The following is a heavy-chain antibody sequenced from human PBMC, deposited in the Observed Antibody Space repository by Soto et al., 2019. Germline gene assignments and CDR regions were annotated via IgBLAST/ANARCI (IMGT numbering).Heavy chain of an antibody. CDR1: GDSISSYY. CDR3: ARELYYYDYGGYYHYYFDY. D-gene: IGHD3-22*01. J-gene: IGHJ4*02. V-gene: IGHV4-59*01. Sequence: PSETLSLTCTVSGDSISSYYWSWIRQSPWKGLEWIGYIFYSGNTNYNPSLKSRVTISIDTSKNQFSLKLSSVTAADTAVYYCARELYYYDYGGYYHYYFDYWGQGTLVTVSS. CDR2: IFYSGNT.